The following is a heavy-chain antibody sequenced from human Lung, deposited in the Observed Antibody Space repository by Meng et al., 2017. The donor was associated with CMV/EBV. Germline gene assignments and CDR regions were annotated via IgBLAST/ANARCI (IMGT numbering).Heavy chain of an antibody. V-gene: IGHV3-53*01. Sequence: GEXXKISWAASGFTVSSNYMTWVRQAPGKGLEGVSVMYSGGGTYYADSVKGRFTISRDNSKRAIYLQMDTLRSEDTAVYYCARVGWQQQQWFFDLWGRGPLVTVSS. CDR3: ARVGWQQQQWFFDL. J-gene: IGHJ2*01. CDR1: GFTVSSNY. D-gene: IGHD4-23*01. CDR2: MYSGGGT.